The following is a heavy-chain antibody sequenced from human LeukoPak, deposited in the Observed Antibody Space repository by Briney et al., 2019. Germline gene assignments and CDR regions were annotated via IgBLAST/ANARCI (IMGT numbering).Heavy chain of an antibody. V-gene: IGHV4-39*07. J-gene: IGHJ3*02. D-gene: IGHD3-22*01. CDR2: IYYSGST. Sequence: NPSETLSLTCTVSGGSISSSSYYWGWIRQPPGKGLEWIGSIYYSGSTYYNPSLKSRVTMSVDTYKNQFSLKLSSVTAADTAVYYCARFYDSSGYYWYAFDIWGQGTMVTVSS. CDR3: ARFYDSSGYYWYAFDI. CDR1: GGSISSSSYY.